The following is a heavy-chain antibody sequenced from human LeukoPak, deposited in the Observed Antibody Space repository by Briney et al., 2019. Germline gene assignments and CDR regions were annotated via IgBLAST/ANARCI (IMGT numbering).Heavy chain of an antibody. CDR2: ISSSGSTI. Sequence: GGSLRLSCAASGFTFSSYEMNWVRQAPGKGLEWVSYISSSGSTIYYADSVKGRFTISRDNVKNSLYLQMNSLRAEDTAVYYCARAFGPGYFDYWGQGTLVTVSS. J-gene: IGHJ4*02. CDR3: ARAFGPGYFDY. D-gene: IGHD3-10*01. V-gene: IGHV3-48*03. CDR1: GFTFSSYE.